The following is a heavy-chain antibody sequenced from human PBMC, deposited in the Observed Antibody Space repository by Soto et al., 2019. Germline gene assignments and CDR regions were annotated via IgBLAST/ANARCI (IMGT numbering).Heavy chain of an antibody. Sequence: GASVKVSCKASGGTFSSYAISWVRQAPGQGLEWMGGIIPIFGTANYAQKFQGRVTITADESTSTAYMELSSLRSEDTAVYYCARATPFLYSSSWYPYFDYWGQGTLVTVSS. CDR2: IIPIFGTA. CDR1: GGTFSSYA. J-gene: IGHJ4*02. CDR3: ARATPFLYSSSWYPYFDY. V-gene: IGHV1-69*13. D-gene: IGHD6-13*01.